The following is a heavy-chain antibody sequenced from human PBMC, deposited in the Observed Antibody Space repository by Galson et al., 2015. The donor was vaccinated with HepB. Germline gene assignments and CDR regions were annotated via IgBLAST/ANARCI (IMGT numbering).Heavy chain of an antibody. CDR3: ATNPLAAAGTGWFDP. CDR2: IIPIFGTA. J-gene: IGHJ5*02. CDR1: GGTFSSYA. V-gene: IGHV1-69*06. D-gene: IGHD6-13*01. Sequence: SVKVSCKASGGTFSSYATSWVRQAPGQGLEWMGGIIPIFGTANYAQKFQGRVTITADKSTSTAYMELSSLRSEDTAVYYCATNPLAAAGTGWFDPWGQGTLVTVSS.